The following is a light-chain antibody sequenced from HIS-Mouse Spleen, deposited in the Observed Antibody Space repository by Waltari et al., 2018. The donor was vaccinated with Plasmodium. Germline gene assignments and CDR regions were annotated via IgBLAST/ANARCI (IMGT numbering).Light chain of an antibody. Sequence: AIQITQSPSSLSASVGDRVTITCRASQGIRNDLGWYQQKPGKAPKLLISAASSLQSGVPSRFSGSGSGTDFTLTISSLQPEDFATYYCLQDYNYPYTFGQGTKLEIK. V-gene: IGKV1-6*01. CDR1: QGIRND. J-gene: IGKJ2*01. CDR2: AAS. CDR3: LQDYNYPYT.